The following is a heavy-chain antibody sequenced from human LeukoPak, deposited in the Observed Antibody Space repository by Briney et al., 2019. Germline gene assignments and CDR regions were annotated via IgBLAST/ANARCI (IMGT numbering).Heavy chain of an antibody. V-gene: IGHV3-53*01. CDR1: GFTVSSNY. Sequence: GGSLRLSCAASGFTVSSNYMSWVRQAPGKGLEWVSVIYSGGSTYYADSVKGRFTISRDNAKNTLNRQMNSLRAEDTAVYYCARDLGQYYDTSDNWFDPWGQGTLVTVSS. CDR3: ARDLGQYYDTSDNWFDP. CDR2: IYSGGST. D-gene: IGHD3-22*01. J-gene: IGHJ5*02.